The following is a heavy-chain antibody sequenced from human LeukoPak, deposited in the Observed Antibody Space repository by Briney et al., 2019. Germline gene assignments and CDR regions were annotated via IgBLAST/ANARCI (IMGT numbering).Heavy chain of an antibody. CDR3: ARGVVAAAGTYYYYYSMDV. Sequence: GGSLRLSCAASGFTFSSYSINWVRQAPGKGLEWVSSISSSSSYIYYADTVKGRFTISRDNAKNSLYLKMNSPRAEDTAVYCCARGVVAAAGTYYYYYSMDVWGQGTTVTVSS. J-gene: IGHJ6*02. CDR2: ISSSSSYI. CDR1: GFTFSSYS. V-gene: IGHV3-21*01. D-gene: IGHD6-13*01.